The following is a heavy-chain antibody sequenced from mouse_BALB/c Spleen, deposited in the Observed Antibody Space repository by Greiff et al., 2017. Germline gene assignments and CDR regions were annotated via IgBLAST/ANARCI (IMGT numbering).Heavy chain of an antibody. D-gene: IGHD1-1*01. CDR3: ARTTVAYAMDY. Sequence: EVHLVESGGGLVKPGGSLKLSCAASGFTFSSYAMSWVRQTPEKRLEWVATISSGGSYTYYPDSVKGRFTISRDNAKNTLYLQMSSLRSEDTAMYYCARTTVAYAMDYWGQGTSVTVSS. CDR2: ISSGGSYT. J-gene: IGHJ4*01. CDR1: GFTFSSYA. V-gene: IGHV5-9-3*01.